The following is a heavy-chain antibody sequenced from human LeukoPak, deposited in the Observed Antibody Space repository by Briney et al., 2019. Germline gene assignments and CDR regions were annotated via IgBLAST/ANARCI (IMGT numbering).Heavy chain of an antibody. D-gene: IGHD3-3*01. CDR2: IIPIFGTA. V-gene: IGHV1-69*05. CDR1: GGTFSSYA. J-gene: IGHJ5*02. Sequence: ASVKVSCKASGGTFSSYAISWVRQAPGQGLEWMGGIIPIFGTANYAQKFQGRVTITTDESTSTAYMELSSLRSEDTAVYYCARDPSPPITDFWSGYYGGWFDPWGQGTLVTVSS. CDR3: ARDPSPPITDFWSGYYGGWFDP.